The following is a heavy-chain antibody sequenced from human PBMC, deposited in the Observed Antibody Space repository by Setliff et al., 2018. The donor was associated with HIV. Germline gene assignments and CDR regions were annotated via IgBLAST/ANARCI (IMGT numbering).Heavy chain of an antibody. CDR1: GFSFSSYW. CDR3: AKEAVSGTYFGSGFDY. D-gene: IGHD1-26*01. J-gene: IGHJ4*02. V-gene: IGHV3-74*01. Sequence: GGSLRLSCAASGFSFSSYWMHWVRQAPGKGLVWVSRINTDGSSTSYADSVKGRFTNSRDNAKNTLYLQMNSLTTEDTALYYCAKEAVSGTYFGSGFDYWGQGTL. CDR2: INTDGSST.